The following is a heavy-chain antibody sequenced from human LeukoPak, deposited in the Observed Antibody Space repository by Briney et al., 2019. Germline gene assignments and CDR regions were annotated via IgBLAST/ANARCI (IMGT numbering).Heavy chain of an antibody. D-gene: IGHD1-26*01. V-gene: IGHV1-69*13. Sequence: ASVKVSCKASGGTFSSYAISWVRQAPGQGLEWMGGIIPIFGTANYAQKFQGRVTITADESTSTAYMELSSLRSEDTAVYYCAKDGGRLVGDTGDYYMDVWGKGTTVTVSS. J-gene: IGHJ6*03. CDR2: IIPIFGTA. CDR1: GGTFSSYA. CDR3: AKDGGRLVGDTGDYYMDV.